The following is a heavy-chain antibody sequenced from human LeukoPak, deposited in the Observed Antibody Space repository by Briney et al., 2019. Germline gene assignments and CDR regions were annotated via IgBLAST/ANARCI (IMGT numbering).Heavy chain of an antibody. CDR1: GFTFSSYS. D-gene: IGHD6-13*01. CDR3: ARDSSSWYPEYFQH. Sequence: GGSLRLSCAASGFTFSSYSMNWVRQAPGKGLEWVAVISYDGSNKYYADSVKGRFTISRDNSKNTLYLQMNSLRAEDTAVYYCARDSSSWYPEYFQHWGQGTLVTVSS. V-gene: IGHV3-30*03. CDR2: ISYDGSNK. J-gene: IGHJ1*01.